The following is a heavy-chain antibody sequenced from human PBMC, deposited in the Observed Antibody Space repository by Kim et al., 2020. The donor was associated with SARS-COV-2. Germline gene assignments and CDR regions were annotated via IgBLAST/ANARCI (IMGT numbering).Heavy chain of an antibody. CDR3: ASHRSSSSPGKTNWFDP. Sequence: ASVKVSCKASGYTFTSYAMNWVRQAPGQGLEWMGWINTNTVNPTYAQGFTGRFVFSLDTSVSTAYLQISSLKAEDTAVYYCASHRSSSSPGKTNWFDPWGQGTLVTVSS. CDR2: INTNTVNP. J-gene: IGHJ5*02. V-gene: IGHV7-4-1*02. D-gene: IGHD6-6*01. CDR1: GYTFTSYA.